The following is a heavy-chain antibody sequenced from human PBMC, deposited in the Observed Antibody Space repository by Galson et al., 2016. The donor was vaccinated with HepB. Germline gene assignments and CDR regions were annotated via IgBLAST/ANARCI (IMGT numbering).Heavy chain of an antibody. CDR3: AQYYYDSSGYVEYFQN. CDR1: GFTFGSVW. Sequence: SLRLSCATSGFTFGSVWMSWVRQAPGKGLEWVANIKPDGSERYYVDSVKGRFTISRDNAKNSLYLQMNSLRAEDTAVYYCAQYYYDSSGYVEYFQNWGQGSRVTVSS. V-gene: IGHV3-7*03. J-gene: IGHJ1*01. CDR2: IKPDGSER. D-gene: IGHD3-22*01.